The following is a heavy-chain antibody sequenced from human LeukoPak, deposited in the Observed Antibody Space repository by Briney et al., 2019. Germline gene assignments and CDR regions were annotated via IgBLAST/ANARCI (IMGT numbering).Heavy chain of an antibody. J-gene: IGHJ4*02. CDR2: VSDSGDGT. CDR3: AKDRACGQWNCQGSDY. Sequence: GGSLRLSCAASGFTFRSYAMYSVRQAPGKGLEWVLGVSDSGDGTHYADSVERRFTISRDNSKNTLYLQMNNLRAEDTAVYYCAKDRACGQWNCQGSDYWGQGTLVTVSS. V-gene: IGHV3-23*01. D-gene: IGHD1-7*01. CDR1: GFTFRSYA.